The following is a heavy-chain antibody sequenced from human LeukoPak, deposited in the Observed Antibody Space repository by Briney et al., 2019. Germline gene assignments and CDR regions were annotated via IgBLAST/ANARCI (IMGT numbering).Heavy chain of an antibody. Sequence: ASVKVSCKVSGYSLTELSMHWVRQTPGKGLEWMGGFDPEQGKTIYAQKFQGRVTLTEDTSTDTVYMDLSSLRSEDTAVYFCATEGRGANYWYFDLWGRGTLVTVSS. V-gene: IGHV1-24*01. CDR2: FDPEQGKT. CDR1: GYSLTELS. CDR3: ATEGRGANYWYFDL. J-gene: IGHJ2*01. D-gene: IGHD3-10*01.